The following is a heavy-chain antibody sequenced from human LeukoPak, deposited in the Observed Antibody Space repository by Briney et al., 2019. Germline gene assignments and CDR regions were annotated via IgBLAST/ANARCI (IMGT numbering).Heavy chain of an antibody. CDR3: ARGPTNGQAFDY. D-gene: IGHD2-8*01. CDR2: IREDGSEK. J-gene: IGHJ4*02. V-gene: IGHV3-7*01. Sequence: GGSLRLSCVASGFTFSSSWMTWVRQAPGKGLEWVASIREDGSEKTSVDSVRGRFTISRDNAKNSLYLQMDSLRAEDTAVYYCARGPTNGQAFDYWGQGTLVSVSS. CDR1: GFTFSSSW.